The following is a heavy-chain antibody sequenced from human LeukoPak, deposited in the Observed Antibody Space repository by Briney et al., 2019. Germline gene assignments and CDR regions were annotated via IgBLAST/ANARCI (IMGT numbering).Heavy chain of an antibody. D-gene: IGHD1-26*01. J-gene: IGHJ6*03. V-gene: IGHV3-7*01. CDR1: GFTFSRYW. CDR3: AKGIVGATTAYYYYMDV. Sequence: GGSLRLSCAASGFTFSRYWMSWVRQAPGKGLEWVAHIKQDGSEKYYVDSVKGRFTISRDNAKNSLYLQMNSLRAEDTAVYYCAKGIVGATTAYYYYMDVWGKGTTVTVSS. CDR2: IKQDGSEK.